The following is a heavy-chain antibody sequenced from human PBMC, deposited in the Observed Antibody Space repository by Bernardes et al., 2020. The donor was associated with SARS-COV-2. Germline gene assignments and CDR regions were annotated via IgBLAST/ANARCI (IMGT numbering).Heavy chain of an antibody. Sequence: ASVKVSCKASGYTFTGYYMHWVRQAPGQGLEWMGWINPNSGGTNYAQKFQGRVTMTRDTSISTAYMELSRLRSDDTAVYYCASWNHCSSTSCNRWYYYGMDVWGQGTTVTVSS. J-gene: IGHJ6*02. CDR1: GYTFTGYY. CDR3: ASWNHCSSTSCNRWYYYGMDV. D-gene: IGHD2-2*01. V-gene: IGHV1-2*02. CDR2: INPNSGGT.